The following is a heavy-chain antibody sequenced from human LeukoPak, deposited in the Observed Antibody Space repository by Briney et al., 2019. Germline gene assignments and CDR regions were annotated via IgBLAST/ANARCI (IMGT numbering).Heavy chain of an antibody. V-gene: IGHV4-4*07. CDR2: IYTSGST. CDR1: GGSISSYY. CDR3: ARERLLWFGELLSPFDY. Sequence: SETLSLTCTVSGGSISSYYWSWIRQPAGKGLEWIGRIYTSGSTNYNPSLKSRVTMSVDTSKNQFSLKLSSVTAADTAVYYCARERLLWFGELLSPFDYWGQGTLVTVSS. J-gene: IGHJ4*02. D-gene: IGHD3-10*01.